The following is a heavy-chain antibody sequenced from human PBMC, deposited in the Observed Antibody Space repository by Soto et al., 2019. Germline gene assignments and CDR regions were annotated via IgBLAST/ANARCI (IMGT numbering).Heavy chain of an antibody. D-gene: IGHD3-9*01. V-gene: IGHV3-48*01. J-gene: IGHJ1*01. CDR1: GFTVSSYS. Sequence: EVQVVESGGGLVQPGGSLRLSCAASGFTVSSYSMNWVRQAPGKGLEWVSYISSSSSTKFYADSVKGRFTISRDNARNSLYMPMNSLRADETAVYYCANDIAGGGQGTLVTVAA. CDR2: ISSSSSTK. CDR3: ANDIAG.